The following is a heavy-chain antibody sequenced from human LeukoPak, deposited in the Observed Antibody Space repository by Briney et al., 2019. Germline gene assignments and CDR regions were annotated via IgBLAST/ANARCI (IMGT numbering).Heavy chain of an antibody. Sequence: PGGSLRLSCAASGFTLSDYSMNWVRQAPGKGLEWVSSISSSSSYIYYADSVKGRFTISRDNAKNSLYLQMNSLRAEDTAVYYCARAASDLLTGYYFDYWGQGTLVTVSS. CDR1: GFTLSDYS. J-gene: IGHJ4*02. D-gene: IGHD3-9*01. V-gene: IGHV3-21*01. CDR2: ISSSSSYI. CDR3: ARAASDLLTGYYFDY.